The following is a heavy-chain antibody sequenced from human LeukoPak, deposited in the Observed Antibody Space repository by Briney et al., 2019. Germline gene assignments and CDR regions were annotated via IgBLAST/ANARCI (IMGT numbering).Heavy chain of an antibody. CDR1: GFTFSSYW. D-gene: IGHD6-19*01. J-gene: IGHJ4*02. CDR3: AKDQYSSGAL. Sequence: GGSLRLSCAASGFTFSSYWMNWVRQAPGNGLEWVANIKQDGSEKYYVDSVKGRFTISRDNAKNSLYLQMNSLRAEDTAVYYCAKDQYSSGALWGQGTLVTVTS. V-gene: IGHV3-7*01. CDR2: IKQDGSEK.